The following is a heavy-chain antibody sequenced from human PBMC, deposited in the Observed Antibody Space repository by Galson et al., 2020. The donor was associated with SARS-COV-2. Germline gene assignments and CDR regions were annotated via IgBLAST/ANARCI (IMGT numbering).Heavy chain of an antibody. CDR3: ARASLGVPAAMNFDLVRGPNYYYGMDV. CDR2: IYYSGST. D-gene: IGHD2-2*01. CDR1: GGSISSGGYY. Sequence: SETLSLTCTVSGGSISSGGYYWSWIRQHPGKGLEWIGYIYYSGSTYYNPSLKSRVTISVDTSKNQFSLKLSSVTAADTAVYYCARASLGVPAAMNFDLVRGPNYYYGMDVWGQGTTVTVSS. J-gene: IGHJ6*02. V-gene: IGHV4-31*03.